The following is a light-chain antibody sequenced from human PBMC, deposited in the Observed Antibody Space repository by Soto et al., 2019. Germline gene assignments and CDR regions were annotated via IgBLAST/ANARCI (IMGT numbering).Light chain of an antibody. V-gene: IGKV1-39*01. Sequence: DIQMTQSPSSLSASVGDRVTITCRASQSISSYLNWYQQKPGKAPKLLIYAASSLQSGVPSRFSGSGSGTDFTLTISGLQPDDFATYYCQQYNSYSVTFGQGTKVDIK. J-gene: IGKJ1*01. CDR1: QSISSY. CDR3: QQYNSYSVT. CDR2: AAS.